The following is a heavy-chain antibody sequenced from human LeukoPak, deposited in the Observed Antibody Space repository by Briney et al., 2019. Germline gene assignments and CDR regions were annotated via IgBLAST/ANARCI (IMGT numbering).Heavy chain of an antibody. Sequence: SETLSLTCTVSGYSISSGYYWGWIRQPPGKGLEWIGSIYRSGSTYYNPSLKSRVTISVDTSKNQFSLKLSSVTAADTAVYYCARAYGDYVPYWYFDLWGRGTLVTVSS. CDR1: GYSISSGYY. CDR2: IYRSGST. J-gene: IGHJ2*01. CDR3: ARAYGDYVPYWYFDL. D-gene: IGHD4-17*01. V-gene: IGHV4-38-2*02.